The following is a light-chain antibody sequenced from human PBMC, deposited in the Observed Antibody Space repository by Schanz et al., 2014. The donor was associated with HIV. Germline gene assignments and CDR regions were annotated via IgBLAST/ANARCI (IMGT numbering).Light chain of an antibody. CDR1: SSDVGSYNL. V-gene: IGLV2-14*02. J-gene: IGLJ2*01. Sequence: QSVLTQPASVSGSPGQSITISCTGTSSDVGSYNLVSWYQQYPGKAPKLMIYEISKWPSGVSNRFSGSKSGYTASLTISGLQADDEADYYCSSYTTSSTLVFGGGTKLTVL. CDR2: EIS. CDR3: SSYTTSSTLV.